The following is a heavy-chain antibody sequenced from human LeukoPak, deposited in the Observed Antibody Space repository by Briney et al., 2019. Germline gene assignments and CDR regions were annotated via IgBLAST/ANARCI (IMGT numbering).Heavy chain of an antibody. CDR1: GYTLTELS. CDR2: FDPEDGET. CDR3: ARDWEFPGTIAAAGTEAFDI. Sequence: GASVKVSCKVSGYTLTELSMHWVRQAPGKGLEWMGGFDPEDGETIYAQKFQGRVTMTEDTSTDTAYMELRSLRSDDTAVYYCARDWEFPGTIAAAGTEAFDIWGQGTMVTVSS. J-gene: IGHJ3*02. D-gene: IGHD6-13*01. V-gene: IGHV1-24*01.